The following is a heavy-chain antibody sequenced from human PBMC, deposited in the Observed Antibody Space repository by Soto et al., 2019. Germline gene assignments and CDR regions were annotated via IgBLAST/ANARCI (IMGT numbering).Heavy chain of an antibody. CDR1: AFTFRSYA. D-gene: IGHD1-1*01. CDR3: ARDGKGAAYTFGPYYFDA. CDR2: ISSSGGDT. J-gene: IGHJ4*02. V-gene: IGHV3-23*01. Sequence: GGSLRLSCAASAFTFRSYAMNWVRQAPGKGLEWVSAISSSGGDTYYADSVKGRFTISRDNGMQSLFLHMNSLRDEDTAVYYCARDGKGAAYTFGPYYFDAWGQGALVTVSS.